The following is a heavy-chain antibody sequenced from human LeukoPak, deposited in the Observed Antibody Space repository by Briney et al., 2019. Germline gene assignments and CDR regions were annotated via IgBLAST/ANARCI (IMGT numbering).Heavy chain of an antibody. CDR1: GGSFSGYY. J-gene: IGHJ5*02. Sequence: SETLSLTCTVSGGSFSGYYWTWVRQAPGKGLEWIGGINESGTTNYNASLNNRVTISVDPSKSEFSLKMTSLTAADTAVFYCARALMTLVRGVPRTTWFDPWGQGTLVTVSS. V-gene: IGHV4-34*01. CDR2: INESGTT. CDR3: ARALMTLVRGVPRTTWFDP. D-gene: IGHD3-10*01.